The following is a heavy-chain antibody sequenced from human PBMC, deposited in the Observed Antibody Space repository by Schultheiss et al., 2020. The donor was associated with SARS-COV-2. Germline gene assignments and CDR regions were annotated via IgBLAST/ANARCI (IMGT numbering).Heavy chain of an antibody. V-gene: IGHV4-59*01. CDR1: GGSFSGYY. D-gene: IGHD6-13*01. CDR2: IYYSGST. J-gene: IGHJ3*02. CDR3: ARDRVYSRWNAFDI. Sequence: SQTLSLTCAVYGGSFSGYYWGWIRQPPGKGLEWIGSIYYSGSTNYNPSLKSRVTISVDTSKNQFSLKLSSVTAADTAVYYCARDRVYSRWNAFDIWGQGTMVTVSS.